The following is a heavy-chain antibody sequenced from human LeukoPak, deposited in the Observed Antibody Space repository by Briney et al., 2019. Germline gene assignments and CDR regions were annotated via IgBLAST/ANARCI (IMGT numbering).Heavy chain of an antibody. CDR2: IYYSGST. CDR3: ARVKGYCSGGSCYHYYYMDV. CDR1: GGSISSYY. D-gene: IGHD2-15*01. Sequence: PSETLSLTCTVSGGSISSYYWSWIRQPPGKGLEWIGYIYYSGSTNYNPSLKSRVTISVDTSKNRFSLRLSSVTAADTAVYYCARVKGYCSGGSCYHYYYMDVWGKGTTVTVSS. V-gene: IGHV4-59*01. J-gene: IGHJ6*03.